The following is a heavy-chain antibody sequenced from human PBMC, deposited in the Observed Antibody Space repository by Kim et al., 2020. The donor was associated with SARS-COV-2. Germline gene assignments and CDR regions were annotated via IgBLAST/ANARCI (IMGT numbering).Heavy chain of an antibody. V-gene: IGHV1-18*01. J-gene: IGHJ4*02. CDR2: ISAYNGNT. D-gene: IGHD3-3*01. Sequence: ASVKVSCKASGYTFTSYGISWVRQAPGQGLEWMGWISAYNGNTNYAQKLQGRVTMTTDTSTSTAYMELRSLRSDDTAVYYCASLKEDFWSGYSFDYWGQGTLVTVSS. CDR3: ASLKEDFWSGYSFDY. CDR1: GYTFTSYG.